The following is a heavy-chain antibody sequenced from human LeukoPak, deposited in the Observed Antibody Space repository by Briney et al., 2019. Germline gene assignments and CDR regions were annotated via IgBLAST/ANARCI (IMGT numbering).Heavy chain of an antibody. V-gene: IGHV1-24*01. CDR2: FDPEDVET. Sequence: EASVKVSCKVSGNTFTDLSMNWVRQAPGKGLEWMGGFDPEDVETIYAQKFQGRVTMTEDTSIETAYMELTSLRPEDTAVYYCATDFYRGRQFDYWGQGTLVTVSS. CDR3: ATDFYRGRQFDY. CDR1: GNTFTDLS. J-gene: IGHJ4*02. D-gene: IGHD2/OR15-2a*01.